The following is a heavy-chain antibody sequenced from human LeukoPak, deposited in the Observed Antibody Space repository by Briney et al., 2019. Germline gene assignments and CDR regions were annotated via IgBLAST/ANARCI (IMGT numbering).Heavy chain of an antibody. CDR3: AKDVRSFSSGYSYFDY. D-gene: IGHD5-18*01. V-gene: IGHV3-23*01. Sequence: PGGSLRLSCAASGFTLTTYAMTWVRQVLGRGLEWVSGIGSTGSYYADSVKGRFTISRDNSENTLYLQMNSLRAEDTAIYYCAKDVRSFSSGYSYFDYWGQGTLVTVSS. CDR2: IGSTGS. CDR1: GFTLTTYA. J-gene: IGHJ4*02.